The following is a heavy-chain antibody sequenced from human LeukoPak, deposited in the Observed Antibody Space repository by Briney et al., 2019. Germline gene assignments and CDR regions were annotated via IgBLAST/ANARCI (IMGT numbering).Heavy chain of an antibody. V-gene: IGHV4-59*01. Sequence: SETLSLTCTVSGGSISSYYWSWIRQPPGKGLEWIGYIYYSGSTNYNPSLKSRVTISVDTSKHQFSLKLSSVTAADTAVYYCARDPNYYDSSGYYYMDVWGKGTTVTVSS. CDR1: GGSISSYY. J-gene: IGHJ6*03. D-gene: IGHD3-22*01. CDR3: ARDPNYYDSSGYYYMDV. CDR2: IYYSGST.